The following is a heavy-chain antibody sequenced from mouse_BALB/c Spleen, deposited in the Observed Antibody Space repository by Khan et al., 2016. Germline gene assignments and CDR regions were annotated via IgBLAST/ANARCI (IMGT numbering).Heavy chain of an antibody. CDR3: ARGAS. CDR1: GYTFSRYW. Sequence: QVQLQQSGAELMKPGASVKISCKASGYTFSRYWIEWIKERPGHGLEWIGEILPGTDSTNYNDKFKGKAAFTAESSSSTAYIRLNSLTSEDSAVYYCARGASWGQGTLVTVSA. J-gene: IGHJ3*01. V-gene: IGHV1-9*01. CDR2: ILPGTDST.